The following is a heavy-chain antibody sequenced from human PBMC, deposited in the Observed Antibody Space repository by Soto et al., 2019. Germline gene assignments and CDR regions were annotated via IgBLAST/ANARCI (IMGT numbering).Heavy chain of an antibody. D-gene: IGHD6-6*01. V-gene: IGHV5-51*01. CDR2: IYPGDSDT. CDR3: ARCIADRLPESYYYYYGMDV. J-gene: IGHJ6*02. Sequence: GESLKISCKGSGYSFTSYWIGWVRQMPGKGLEWMGIIYPGDSDTRYSPSFQGQVTISADKSISTAYLQWSSLKASDTAMYYCARCIADRLPESYYYYYGMDVWGQGTTVTVYS. CDR1: GYSFTSYW.